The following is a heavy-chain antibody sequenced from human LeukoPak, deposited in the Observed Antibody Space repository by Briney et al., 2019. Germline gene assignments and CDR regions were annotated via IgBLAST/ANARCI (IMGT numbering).Heavy chain of an antibody. CDR2: IYYSGST. V-gene: IGHV4-59*01. CDR3: ARVSVAETYFDY. J-gene: IGHJ4*02. Sequence: SETLSLTCTVSGGSLSSYYWSWIRPPPGKGLEWIGYIYYSGSTNYNPSLKSRVTISVDTSKNQFSLKLSSVTAADTAVYYCARVSVAETYFDYWGQGTLVTVSS. D-gene: IGHD6-19*01. CDR1: GGSLSSYY.